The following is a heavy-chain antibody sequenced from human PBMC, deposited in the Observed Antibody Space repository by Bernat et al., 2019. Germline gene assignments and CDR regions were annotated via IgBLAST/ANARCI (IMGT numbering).Heavy chain of an antibody. Sequence: QVQLVESGGGVVQPGRSLRLSCAASGFTFSSYAMHWVRQAPGKGLEWVAVISYDGSNKYYADSVKGRFTISRDNSKNTLYLRMNSLRAEDTAVYYAIVVASNFDYWGQGTLVTVSS. CDR2: ISYDGSNK. CDR3: IVVASNFDY. J-gene: IGHJ4*02. CDR1: GFTFSSYA. D-gene: IGHD3-22*01. V-gene: IGHV3-30-3*01.